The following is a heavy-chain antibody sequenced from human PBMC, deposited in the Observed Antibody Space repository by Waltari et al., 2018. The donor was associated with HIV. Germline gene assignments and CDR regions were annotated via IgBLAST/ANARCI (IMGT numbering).Heavy chain of an antibody. J-gene: IGHJ5*02. D-gene: IGHD6-19*01. V-gene: IGHV4-39*01. CDR2: IYYRGIT. CDR3: ARKYIAVAGPNWFDP. CDR1: GGSISSSTYY. Sequence: QLQLQESGPGLVKPSETLSLTCTVSGGSISSSTYYWGWIRQPPGKGLGWIGRIYYRGITYYNPSLKRRVTISVDTSKNQFSLKLTSVTAADTAVYYCARKYIAVAGPNWFDPWGQGTLVTVSS.